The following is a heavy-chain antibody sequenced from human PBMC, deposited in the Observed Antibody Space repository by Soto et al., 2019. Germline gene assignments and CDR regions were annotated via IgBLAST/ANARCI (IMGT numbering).Heavy chain of an antibody. Sequence: ASVKVSCKASGYTFTNYGISWVRQAPGQGLEWMGWINTYNGNTNHAQKLQGRVTMTTDTSTSTAYMELSSLRSEDTAVYYCARGVVVTAILRYYGMDVWGQGTTVTVSS. CDR2: INTYNGNT. CDR3: ARGVVVTAILRYYGMDV. D-gene: IGHD2-21*02. J-gene: IGHJ6*02. V-gene: IGHV1-18*01. CDR1: GYTFTNYG.